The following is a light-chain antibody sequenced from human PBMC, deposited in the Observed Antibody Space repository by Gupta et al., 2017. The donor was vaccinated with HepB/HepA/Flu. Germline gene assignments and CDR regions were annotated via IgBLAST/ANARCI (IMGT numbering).Light chain of an antibody. CDR2: RDT. CDR3: QSYDGSLSGSV. V-gene: IGLV1-40*01. Sequence: QSVLTHPPSVSGAPGQRVTISCTGSRPNIGAGYDVQWYQQLPGTAPKLLIYRDTIRPSGVPARSSGSKSGASASLAITGLQAEDEADYYCQSYDGSLSGSVFGEGTKLTVL. CDR1: RPNIGAGYD. J-gene: IGLJ2*01.